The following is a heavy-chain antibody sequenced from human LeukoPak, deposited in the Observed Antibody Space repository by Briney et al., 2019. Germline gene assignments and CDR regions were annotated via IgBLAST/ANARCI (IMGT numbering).Heavy chain of an antibody. J-gene: IGHJ5*02. CDR2: IWYDGSNK. CDR1: GFTFSSYG. CDR3: AKDRALNWFDP. Sequence: GGSLRLSCAASGFTFSSYGMHWVRQAPGKGLEWVAVIWYDGSNKYYADSVKGRFTISRDNSKNTLYLQMNSLRVEDTAVYYCAKDRALNWFDPWGQGTLVIVSS. V-gene: IGHV3-33*06.